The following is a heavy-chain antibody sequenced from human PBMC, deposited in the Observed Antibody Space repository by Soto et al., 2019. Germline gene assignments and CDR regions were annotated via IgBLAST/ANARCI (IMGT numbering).Heavy chain of an antibody. Sequence: QVQLVQSGVEVKKPGASVKVSCKASGYTFTDYRMIWVRQAPGQGLEWMGIINPSGGSTNYAPNFQGRVTLTRDSFTSTVYMELSNLRSEGTAVYYCARPAGRLANWFDPWGQGTLVTVSS. CDR1: GYTFTDYR. CDR3: ARPAGRLANWFDP. D-gene: IGHD6-6*01. J-gene: IGHJ5*02. CDR2: INPSGGST. V-gene: IGHV1-46*01.